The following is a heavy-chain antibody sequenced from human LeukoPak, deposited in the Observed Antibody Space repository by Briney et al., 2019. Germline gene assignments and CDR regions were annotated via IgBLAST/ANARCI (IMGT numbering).Heavy chain of an antibody. J-gene: IGHJ4*02. CDR1: GFSFSRYD. CDR3: AKDRQTITIFGVVNTPRANFDY. Sequence: GGSLRLSCAASGFSFSRYDIHWVRQAPGKGLEWVAFIRYDGSNKNYADSVKGRFTISRDNFMSTVYLQMNSLRAEDTAVYYCAKDRQTITIFGVVNTPRANFDYWGQGTMVTVSS. CDR2: IRYDGSNK. V-gene: IGHV3-30*02. D-gene: IGHD3-3*01.